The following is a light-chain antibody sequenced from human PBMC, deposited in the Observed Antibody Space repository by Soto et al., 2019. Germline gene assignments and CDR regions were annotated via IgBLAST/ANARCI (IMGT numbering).Light chain of an antibody. V-gene: IGKV3-15*01. Sequence: EIVMTQSPASLSVSPGESATLSFRASQSVSTNLAWHQQKPGQAPRLLMYATSTRATGISARFSGSGSGTEFTLTISSLQSEDFAAYYCQQYHNCPITFGQGTRLEIK. J-gene: IGKJ5*01. CDR3: QQYHNCPIT. CDR2: ATS. CDR1: QSVSTN.